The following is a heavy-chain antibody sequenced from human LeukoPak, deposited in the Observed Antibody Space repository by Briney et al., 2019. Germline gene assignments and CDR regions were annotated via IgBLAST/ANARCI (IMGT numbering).Heavy chain of an antibody. D-gene: IGHD3-10*01. CDR3: AREGMVRGVIRSNYDY. CDR1: GASINSGSNY. J-gene: IGHJ4*02. CDR2: IYSSGST. Sequence: PSETLSLTCRVSGASINSGSNYWGWIRQPPGKTLEWIGSIYSSGSTYYNPSLKSRVIIMIDTPKNHFSLTLSSVTAADTAVYYCAREGMVRGVIRSNYDYWGQGTLVTVSS. V-gene: IGHV4-39*07.